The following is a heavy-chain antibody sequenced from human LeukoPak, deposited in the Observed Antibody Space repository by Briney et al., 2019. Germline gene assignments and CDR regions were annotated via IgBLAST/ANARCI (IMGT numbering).Heavy chain of an antibody. J-gene: IGHJ4*02. Sequence: ASVKVSCKASGYTFTGYYMHWVRQAPGQGLEWMGRINPNSGGTNYAQKFQGRVTMTRDTSISTAYMELSRLRSDDTAVYYCARVDATIFGVDRDDYWGQGTLVTVSS. V-gene: IGHV1-2*06. CDR3: ARVDATIFGVDRDDY. CDR1: GYTFTGYY. D-gene: IGHD3-3*01. CDR2: INPNSGGT.